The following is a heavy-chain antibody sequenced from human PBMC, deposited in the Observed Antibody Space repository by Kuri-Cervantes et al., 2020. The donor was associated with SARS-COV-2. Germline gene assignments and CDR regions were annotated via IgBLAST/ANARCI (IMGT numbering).Heavy chain of an antibody. J-gene: IGHJ6*02. Sequence: LSLTCVVSGFTFSNYGMHWVRQAPGKGLEWVAVISYDGTIRYYADSVKGRFTISRDNSKNTLYLQMNSLRAVDTAVYYCARSHQDIVVVPAARGYYYGMDVWGQGTTVTVSS. V-gene: IGHV3-33*08. D-gene: IGHD2-2*01. CDR1: GFTFSNYG. CDR3: ARSHQDIVVVPAARGYYYGMDV. CDR2: ISYDGTIR.